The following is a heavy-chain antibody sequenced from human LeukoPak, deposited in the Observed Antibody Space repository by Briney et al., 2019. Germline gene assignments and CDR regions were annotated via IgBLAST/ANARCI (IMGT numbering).Heavy chain of an antibody. J-gene: IGHJ3*02. D-gene: IGHD3-22*01. CDR2: IYYSGTT. CDR3: AFLKTYYDSSGYYCDAFDI. Sequence: SETLSLTCTVSGGSINYYYWNWIRQPPGKGLEWIGYIYYSGTTNYNPSLKSRVTISLDTSKNQFSLKLSSVTAADTAVYYCAFLKTYYDSSGYYCDAFDIWGQGTMVTVSS. V-gene: IGHV4-59*01. CDR1: GGSINYYY.